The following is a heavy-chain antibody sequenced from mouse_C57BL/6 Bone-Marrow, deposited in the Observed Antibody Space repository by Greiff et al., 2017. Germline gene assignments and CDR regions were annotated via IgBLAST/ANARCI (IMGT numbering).Heavy chain of an antibody. CDR1: GFNIKDYY. D-gene: IGHD2-3*01. CDR2: IDPEDGDT. J-gene: IGHJ4*01. CDR3: TRDGYYVYYAMDY. Sequence: VQLQRSGAELVRPGASVKLSCTASGFNIKDYYMHWVKQRPEQGLEWIGRIDPEDGDTEYAPKFQGKATMTADTSSNTAYMELRSLTSEDSAVYYCTRDGYYVYYAMDYWGQGTSVTVSS. V-gene: IGHV14-1*01.